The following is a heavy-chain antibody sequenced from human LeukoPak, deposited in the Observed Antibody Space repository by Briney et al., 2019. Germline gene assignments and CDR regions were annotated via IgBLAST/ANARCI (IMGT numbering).Heavy chain of an antibody. CDR1: GGSMSGYF. V-gene: IGHV4-59*01. D-gene: IGHD6-13*01. J-gene: IGHJ1*01. CDR3: ARSITSSLYGDFQH. Sequence: SQTPSLTCTVSGGSMSGYFWSWIRQPPGKGLEWIGYIYYSGSTTYNPSPKSRVTISVDTSKSQFSLKLSSVTAADTAVYYCARSITSSLYGDFQHWGQGTLVTVSS. CDR2: IYYSGST.